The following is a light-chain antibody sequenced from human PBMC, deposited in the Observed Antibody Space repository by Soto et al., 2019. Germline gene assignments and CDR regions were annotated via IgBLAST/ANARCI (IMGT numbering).Light chain of an antibody. Sequence: AIQMTQFPSSLSASVGDRVTITCRASQDIMSDLGWYQQRPGKAPKLLIYATSSLQSGVPSRFSGSGSGTDFTLTISSLQPEDFATYYCLQDNNYPLTFGGGTKVDIK. CDR3: LQDNNYPLT. J-gene: IGKJ4*02. V-gene: IGKV1-6*01. CDR1: QDIMSD. CDR2: ATS.